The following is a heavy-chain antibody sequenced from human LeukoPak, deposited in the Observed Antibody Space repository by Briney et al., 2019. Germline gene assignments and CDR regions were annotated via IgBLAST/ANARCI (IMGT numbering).Heavy chain of an antibody. CDR3: ARYCSSTSCYGGLDY. D-gene: IGHD2-2*01. J-gene: IGHJ4*02. V-gene: IGHV4-59*01. CDR2: IYYSGST. CDR1: GGPISSYY. Sequence: SETLSLTCTVSGGPISSYYWSWIRQPPGKGLEWIGYIYYSGSTNYNPSLKSRVTISVDTSKNQFSLKLSSVTAADTAVYYCARYCSSTSCYGGLDYWGQGTLVTVSS.